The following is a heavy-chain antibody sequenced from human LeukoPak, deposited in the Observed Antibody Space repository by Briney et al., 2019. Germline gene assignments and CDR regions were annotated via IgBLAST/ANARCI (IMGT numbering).Heavy chain of an antibody. Sequence: PSETLSLTCAVYGGSFSGYYWSWIRQPPGKGLEWIGEINHSGSTNYNPSLKSRVTIPVDTSKNQFSLKLSSVTAADTAVYYCVSIYDSSGYETWGQGTLVTVSS. D-gene: IGHD3-22*01. CDR2: INHSGST. J-gene: IGHJ5*02. CDR1: GGSFSGYY. CDR3: VSIYDSSGYET. V-gene: IGHV4-34*01.